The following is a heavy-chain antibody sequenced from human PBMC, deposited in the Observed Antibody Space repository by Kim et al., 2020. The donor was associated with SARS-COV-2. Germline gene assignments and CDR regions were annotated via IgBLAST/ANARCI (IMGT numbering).Heavy chain of an antibody. V-gene: IGHV3-15*01. CDR3: TTVLHGVVTASALRHDY. J-gene: IGHJ4*02. CDR1: GFTFSNAW. CDR2: IKSKTDGGTT. D-gene: IGHD2-21*02. Sequence: GGSLRLSCAASGFTFSNAWMSWVRQAPGKGLEWVGRIKSKTDGGTTDYAAPVKGRFTIARDDSKNTLYLQMNSLKTEDTAVYYCTTVLHGVVTASALRHDYWGQGTLVTVSS.